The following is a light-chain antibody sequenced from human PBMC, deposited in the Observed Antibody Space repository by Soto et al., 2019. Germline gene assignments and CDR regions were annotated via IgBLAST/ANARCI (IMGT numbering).Light chain of an antibody. V-gene: IGKV1-39*01. J-gene: IGKJ1*01. CDR3: QQYNRT. Sequence: DIQMTQSPSSLSASVGDRVTITCRASQSISSYLNWYQQKPGKAPKVLIYAASSLQSGVPSRFSGSGSGTEFTLTISSLQPDDFATYYCQQYNRTFGQGTKVDI. CDR2: AAS. CDR1: QSISSY.